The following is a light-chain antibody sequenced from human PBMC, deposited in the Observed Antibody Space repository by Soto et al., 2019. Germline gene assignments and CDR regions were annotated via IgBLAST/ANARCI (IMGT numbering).Light chain of an antibody. V-gene: IGKV1-17*01. CDR1: QGIRND. CDR3: QHYSSYPWT. Sequence: IQMTQSPSSLSASVGDRVTITCRASQGIRNDLGWYQQKPGKAPTVLIYDASTLQSGVPSRFSGSASGTEFTLTISSLQPDDFATYYCQHYSSYPWTFGQGTKVEIK. CDR2: DAS. J-gene: IGKJ1*01.